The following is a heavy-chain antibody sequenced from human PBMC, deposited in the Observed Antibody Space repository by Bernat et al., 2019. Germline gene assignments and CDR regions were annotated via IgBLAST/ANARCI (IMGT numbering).Heavy chain of an antibody. CDR1: GFTFSSYG. Sequence: QVQLVESGGGVVQPGRSLRLSCAASGFTFSSYGMHWVRQAPGKGLEWVAVISYDGSNKYYADSVEGRFTISRDNSKNTLYLQMNSLRAEDTAVYYCAKASVPAGYYYYYYGMDVWGQGTTVTVSS. V-gene: IGHV3-30*18. CDR3: AKASVPAGYYYYYYGMDV. CDR2: ISYDGSNK. D-gene: IGHD2-2*01. J-gene: IGHJ6*02.